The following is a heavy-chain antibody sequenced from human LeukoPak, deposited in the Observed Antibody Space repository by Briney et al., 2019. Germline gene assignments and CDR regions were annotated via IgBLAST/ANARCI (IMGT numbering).Heavy chain of an antibody. CDR2: IYTSGST. V-gene: IGHV4-61*02. CDR3: AREGDGDAFDI. Sequence: SQTLSLTCTVSGGSISSGSYYWSWIRQPAGKGLEWIGRIYTSGSTNYNPSLKSRVTISVDTSKNQFSLKLSSVTATDTAVYYCAREGDGDAFDIWGQGTMVTVSS. D-gene: IGHD5-24*01. CDR1: GGSISSGSYY. J-gene: IGHJ3*02.